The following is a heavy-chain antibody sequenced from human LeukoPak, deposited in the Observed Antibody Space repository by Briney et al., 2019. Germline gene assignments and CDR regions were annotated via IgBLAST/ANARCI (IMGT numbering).Heavy chain of an antibody. D-gene: IGHD4-17*01. CDR3: ARGATVTRNYDY. CDR2: SNPNSCGT. J-gene: IGHJ4*02. CDR1: VYTFTGYY. V-gene: IGHV1-2*02. Sequence: GASVTLRFSGSVYTFTGYYMRGVRQAPGQGREWMGWSNPNSCGTNYAQKFQGRDTMTRETYMRTAYMELSRLRFDDTAVYYCARGATVTRNYDYWGQSTTVTVSS.